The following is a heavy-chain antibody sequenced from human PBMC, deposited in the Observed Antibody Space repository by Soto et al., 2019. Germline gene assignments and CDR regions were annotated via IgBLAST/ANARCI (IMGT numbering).Heavy chain of an antibody. D-gene: IGHD4-17*01. CDR3: ARSEATVLDN. CDR1: GGSMSSSNW. V-gene: IGHV4-4*02. CDR2: AQHSGST. Sequence: QLQLQESGPGLVKPSGTLSINCTVSGGSMSSSNWGNCVSQPPGTGLEWIGEAQHSGSTNYNPSLKSRVTISLDKSKNHCSLNLSPVTAADTAVYYCARSEATVLDNWGQGTLVTVSS. J-gene: IGHJ4*02.